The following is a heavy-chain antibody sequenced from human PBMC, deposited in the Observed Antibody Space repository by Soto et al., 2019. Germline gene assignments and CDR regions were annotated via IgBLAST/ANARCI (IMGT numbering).Heavy chain of an antibody. CDR1: GGSISSGGYS. V-gene: IGHV4-30-2*01. D-gene: IGHD3-3*01. J-gene: IGHJ4*02. CDR2: IYHSGST. CDR3: ASLRIFGVVHVDY. Sequence: PSETLSLTCAVSGGSISSGGYSWSWIRQPPGKGLEWIGYIYHSGSTYYNPSLKSRVTISVDRSKNQFSLKLSPVTAADTAVYYWASLRIFGVVHVDYWGQGTLVTVSS.